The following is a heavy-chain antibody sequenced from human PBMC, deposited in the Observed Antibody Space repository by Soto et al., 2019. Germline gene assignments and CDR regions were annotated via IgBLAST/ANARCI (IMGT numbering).Heavy chain of an antibody. CDR1: GGSISSGGYS. CDR2: IYHSGST. V-gene: IGHV4-30-2*01. J-gene: IGHJ6*02. CDR3: ARANFNNYGMDV. D-gene: IGHD7-27*01. Sequence: SETLPLTCAVSGGSISSGGYSWSWIRQPPGKGLEWIGYIYHSGSTYYNPSLKSRVTISVDRSKDQFSLKLSSVTAADTAVYYCARANFNNYGMDVWGQGTTVTVS.